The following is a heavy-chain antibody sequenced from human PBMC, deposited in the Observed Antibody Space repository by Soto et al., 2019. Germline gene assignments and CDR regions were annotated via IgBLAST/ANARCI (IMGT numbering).Heavy chain of an antibody. Sequence: SETLSLTCTVSGVSVSDYSYQWSWIRLPPGKGLEWIGYISHHGFNNYNPSLKSRVTISVSTSNNQFSLNLRSVTAADTASSYCARDYWGSLDYWGQGTPVTVSS. CDR3: ARDYWGSLDY. CDR2: ISHHGFN. D-gene: IGHD7-27*01. J-gene: IGHJ4*02. V-gene: IGHV4-61*01. CDR1: GVSVSDYSYQ.